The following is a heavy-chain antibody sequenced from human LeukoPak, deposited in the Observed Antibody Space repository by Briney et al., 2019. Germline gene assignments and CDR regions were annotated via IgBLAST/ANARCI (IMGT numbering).Heavy chain of an antibody. Sequence: GASVKVSCKASGGTFSSYAISWVRQAPGQGLEWMGRIIPILGIANYAQKLQGRVTMTTDTSTSTAYMELRSLRSDDTAVYYCARDSSGTYGDYWGQGTLVTVSS. D-gene: IGHD1-26*01. V-gene: IGHV1-69*04. CDR2: IIPILGIA. J-gene: IGHJ4*02. CDR3: ARDSSGTYGDY. CDR1: GGTFSSYA.